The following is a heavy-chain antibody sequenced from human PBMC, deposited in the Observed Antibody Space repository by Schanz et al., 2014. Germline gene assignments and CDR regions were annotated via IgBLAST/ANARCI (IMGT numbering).Heavy chain of an antibody. CDR1: GFTVSANY. CDR2: IRYDGNNT. D-gene: IGHD2-2*01. CDR3: AKEAPAATSLDS. V-gene: IGHV3-33*03. Sequence: VQVVESGGGLVQPGGSLRLSCAVSGFTVSANYMIWVRQAPGKGLEWVAAIRYDGNNTYYVDSVKGRFTISRDNSKNTLYLQVDSLRAEDTAVYFCAKEAPAATSLDSWGLGTLVTVSS. J-gene: IGHJ4*02.